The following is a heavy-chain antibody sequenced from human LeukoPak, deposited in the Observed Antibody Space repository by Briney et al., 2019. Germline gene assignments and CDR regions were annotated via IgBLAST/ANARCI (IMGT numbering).Heavy chain of an antibody. V-gene: IGHV3-48*03. CDR1: GFTFSSYK. D-gene: IGHD6-13*01. CDR2: ITTSGTTT. CDR3: AKDGSSSWPGGFDP. J-gene: IGHJ5*02. Sequence: GGSLRLSCAASGFTFSSYKMIWVRQAPGKGLEWVSYITTSGTTTYYADSLKGRFTISRDNAKNSLYLQMNSLRAEDTAVYYCAKDGSSSWPGGFDPWGQGTLVTVSS.